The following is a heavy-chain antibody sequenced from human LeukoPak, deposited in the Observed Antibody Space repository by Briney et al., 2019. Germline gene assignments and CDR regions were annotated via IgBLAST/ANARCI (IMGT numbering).Heavy chain of an antibody. Sequence: PSETLSLTCTVSGGSISSYLWTWIRQPPGKGLEWIGYIYHSGSTNYNPSLNNRVTISVDTSKNQFSLKLTYATAANTAVYHFARGHPLDSWGQGTLVTVSS. CDR1: GGSISSYL. J-gene: IGHJ5*01. CDR3: ARGHPLDS. CDR2: IYHSGST. V-gene: IGHV4-59*01.